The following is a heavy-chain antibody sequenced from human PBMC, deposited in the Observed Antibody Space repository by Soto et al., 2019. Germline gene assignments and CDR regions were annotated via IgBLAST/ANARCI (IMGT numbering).Heavy chain of an antibody. D-gene: IGHD3-3*01. CDR2: IIPIFGTA. V-gene: IGHV1-69*13. Sequence: SVKVSCKASGGTFSSYAISWVRQAPGQGLEWMGGIIPIFGTANYAQKFQGRVTTTADGSTSTAYMELSSLRSEDTAVYYCARRNQRITIFGVVPSYYYYGMDVWGQGTTVTVSS. CDR1: GGTFSSYA. CDR3: ARRNQRITIFGVVPSYYYYGMDV. J-gene: IGHJ6*02.